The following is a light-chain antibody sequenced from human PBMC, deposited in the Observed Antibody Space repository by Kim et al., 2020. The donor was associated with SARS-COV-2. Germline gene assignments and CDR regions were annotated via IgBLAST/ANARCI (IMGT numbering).Light chain of an antibody. J-gene: IGLJ3*02. Sequence: GQKVTFSCSGSSSDIGNNYVSWYQQLPGTAPKLLIYDNDKRASGIPDRFFGSKSGTSATLAITGLQTGDEADYFCATWDSGLSAVVFGGGTQLTVL. V-gene: IGLV1-51*01. CDR2: DND. CDR3: ATWDSGLSAVV. CDR1: SSDIGNNY.